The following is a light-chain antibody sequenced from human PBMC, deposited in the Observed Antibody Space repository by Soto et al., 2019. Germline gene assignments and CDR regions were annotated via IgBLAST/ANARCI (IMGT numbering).Light chain of an antibody. CDR1: QSISSY. CDR3: QQCFTTPWT. Sequence: DIQMTQSPSSLSASVGDRVTITCRASQSISSYLNWYQQKPGKAPKLLIYAASSLQSGVPSRFSGSESGTDFSLTISSLQPEDFATYYCQQCFTTPWTFGQGTKVDIK. CDR2: AAS. V-gene: IGKV1-39*01. J-gene: IGKJ1*01.